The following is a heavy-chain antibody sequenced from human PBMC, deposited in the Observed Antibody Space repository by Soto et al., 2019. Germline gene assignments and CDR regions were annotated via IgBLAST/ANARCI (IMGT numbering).Heavy chain of an antibody. V-gene: IGHV3-23*01. Sequence: GGSLRLSCAASGFTFSSYAMSWVRQAPGKGLEWVSAISGSGGSTYYADSVKGRFTISRDNSKNTLYLQMNSLRAEDTAVYYCAKNGAERPRGVEYFDYWGQGTLVTVSS. CDR2: ISGSGGST. J-gene: IGHJ4*02. D-gene: IGHD3-10*01. CDR3: AKNGAERPRGVEYFDY. CDR1: GFTFSSYA.